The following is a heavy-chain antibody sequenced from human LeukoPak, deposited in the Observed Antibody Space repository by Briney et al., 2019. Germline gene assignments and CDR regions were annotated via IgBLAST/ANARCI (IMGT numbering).Heavy chain of an antibody. V-gene: IGHV4-59*01. J-gene: IGHJ4*02. Sequence: SETLSLTCTVSGGSISGSYWSWIRQPPGEGLEWIGYIYYSGSTNYNPSLKSRVTISVDTSKNQFSLKLSSVTAADTAVYYCARVAAADFDYWGQGTLVTVSS. CDR2: IYYSGST. D-gene: IGHD6-13*01. CDR3: ARVAAADFDY. CDR1: GGSISGSY.